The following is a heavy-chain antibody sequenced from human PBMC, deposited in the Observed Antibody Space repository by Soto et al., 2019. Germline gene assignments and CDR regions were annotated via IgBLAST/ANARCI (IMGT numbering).Heavy chain of an antibody. CDR3: ARRHSDYGSGNYIGAFDI. CDR2: IIPILGIA. D-gene: IGHD3-10*01. Sequence: QVQLVQSGAEVKKPGSSVKVSCKASGGTFSSYTISWVRQAPGQGIEWMGRIIPILGIANYAQKLQGRVTSTADKSTSQSYMELSSLRSEDTAVYYCARRHSDYGSGNYIGAFDIWVQGTMVTVSS. CDR1: GGTFSSYT. V-gene: IGHV1-69*02. J-gene: IGHJ3*02.